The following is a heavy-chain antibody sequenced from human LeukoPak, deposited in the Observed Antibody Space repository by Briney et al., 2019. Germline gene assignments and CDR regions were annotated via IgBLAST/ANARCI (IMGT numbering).Heavy chain of an antibody. Sequence: SQTLSLTCTVSGGSISSRSYYWGWLRQPPGKGLDWIGSIYHSGTTYYKPSLKSRVTISLDTSRNQFSLKLSSVTAADTAVYYCARHGGRDGYSGAFDIWGQGTMVTVSS. D-gene: IGHD5-24*01. CDR3: ARHGGRDGYSGAFDI. V-gene: IGHV4-39*01. J-gene: IGHJ3*02. CDR2: IYHSGTT. CDR1: GGSISSRSYY.